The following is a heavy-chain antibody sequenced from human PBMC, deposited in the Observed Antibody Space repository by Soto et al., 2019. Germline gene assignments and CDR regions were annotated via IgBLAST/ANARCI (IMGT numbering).Heavy chain of an antibody. D-gene: IGHD4-17*01. J-gene: IGHJ4*02. CDR2: VSPKSGGT. Sequence: ASVKVSCKASGYTFTGYYIHWVRQAPGQGLEWMGWVSPKSGGTNYVEKFQGRVTMTRDTTISTAYVEMRGLRSDDTAVYYCAREMAMTTVTSPAYWGQGTLVTVSS. CDR3: AREMAMTTVTSPAY. V-gene: IGHV1-2*02. CDR1: GYTFTGYY.